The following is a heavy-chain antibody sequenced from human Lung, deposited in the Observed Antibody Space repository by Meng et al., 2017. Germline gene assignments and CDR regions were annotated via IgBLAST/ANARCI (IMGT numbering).Heavy chain of an antibody. CDR2: IRGDGGSI. J-gene: IGHJ4*02. CDR1: GFTFRSYW. CDR3: ARESGYFEY. V-gene: IGHV3-74*03. Sequence: EGQRVESGGCLVQPGGSLRLSCAASGFTFRSYWMHWVRQAPGKGLVWVSRIRGDGGSIVYADSVKGRFTISRDNAKNTLFLQMNNLRAEDTAVYYCARESGYFEYWGQGILVTVSS.